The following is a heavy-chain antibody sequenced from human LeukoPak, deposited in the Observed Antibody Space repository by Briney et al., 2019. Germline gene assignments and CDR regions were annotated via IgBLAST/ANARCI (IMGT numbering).Heavy chain of an antibody. CDR3: AKDESGSYYDY. V-gene: IGHV3-74*01. J-gene: IGHJ4*02. CDR2: INSDGSST. Sequence: GGSLRLSCTASGFTISSYWMHWVRQVPGKGLVWVSRINSDGSSTTYADSVKGRFTISRDNAKNTLYLQMNSLRADDTAVYYCAKDESGSYYDYWGQGTLVTVSS. CDR1: GFTISSYW. D-gene: IGHD1-26*01.